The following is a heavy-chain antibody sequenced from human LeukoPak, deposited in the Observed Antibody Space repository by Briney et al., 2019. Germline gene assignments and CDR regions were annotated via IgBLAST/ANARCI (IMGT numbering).Heavy chain of an antibody. CDR1: GFTFSTYS. CDR3: ARDFSTYYYDSSGPYYFDY. V-gene: IGHV3-21*01. J-gene: IGHJ4*02. CDR2: ISSSSSYI. D-gene: IGHD3-22*01. Sequence: GGSLRLSCAASGFTFSTYSMNWVRQAPGKGLEWVSSISSSSSYIYYADSVKGRFTISRDNAKNSLYLQMNSLRAEDTAVYFCARDFSTYYYDSSGPYYFDYWGQGTLVTVSS.